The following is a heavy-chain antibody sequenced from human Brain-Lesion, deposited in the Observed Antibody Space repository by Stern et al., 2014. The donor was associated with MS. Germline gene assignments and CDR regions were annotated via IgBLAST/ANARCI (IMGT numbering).Heavy chain of an antibody. Sequence: VQLEESGPGLGKPSETLSLTCAVSGDSISSYTHYWAWIRQPPGKGLEWIGSVYYSGATSYNPPLKSPVTLSGDPSKNHFSLGLNSVTAADTAVYYCAKHACTGAACPFDLWGQGTLVTVSS. CDR3: AKHACTGAACPFDL. J-gene: IGHJ4*02. CDR2: VYYSGAT. CDR1: GDSISSYTHY. V-gene: IGHV4-39*01. D-gene: IGHD2-8*02.